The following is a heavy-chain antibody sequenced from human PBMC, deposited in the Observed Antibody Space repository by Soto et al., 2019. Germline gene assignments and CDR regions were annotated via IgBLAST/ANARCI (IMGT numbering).Heavy chain of an antibody. J-gene: IGHJ5*02. CDR3: ARGRSTDFVSSPTPIFDP. Sequence: RGALRVSCVAAGFNFESHDMPWARQVRGKGLEWAAGIGPLFDRFSPDSVKGRFTISRENAKTSVFLQMNKLRTGDTGIYSCARGRSTDFVSSPTPIFDPTGQGTMVTVSS. CDR1: GFNFESHD. V-gene: IGHV3-13*01. CDR2: IGPLFDR.